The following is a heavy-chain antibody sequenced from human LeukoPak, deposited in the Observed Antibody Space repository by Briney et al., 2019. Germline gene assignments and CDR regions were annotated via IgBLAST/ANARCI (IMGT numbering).Heavy chain of an antibody. V-gene: IGHV4-34*01. CDR2: INHSGST. Sequence: SETLSLTCAVYRGSFRGYYCSWIRQPPGKGLEWIGEINHSGSTNYNPSLKSRVTISVDTSKNQFSLKLSSVTAADTAVYYCAREPGLSEQRFDYWGQGTLVTVSS. J-gene: IGHJ4*02. D-gene: IGHD1/OR15-1a*01. CDR3: AREPGLSEQRFDY. CDR1: RGSFRGYY.